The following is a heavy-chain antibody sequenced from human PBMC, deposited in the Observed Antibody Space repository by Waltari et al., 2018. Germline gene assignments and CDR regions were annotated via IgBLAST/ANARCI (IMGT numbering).Heavy chain of an antibody. CDR1: GFTFGDYA. J-gene: IGHJ6*02. CDR2: IRSKAYGGTT. V-gene: IGHV3-49*03. Sequence: EVQLVESGGGLVQPGRSLRLSCTASGFTFGDYAMSWFRQAPGEGLEWVGFIRSKAYGGTTEYAASVKGRFTISRDDSKSIAYLQMNSLKTEDTAVYYCTRDSSGWPYYYGMDVWGQGTTVTVSS. CDR3: TRDSSGWPYYYGMDV. D-gene: IGHD6-19*01.